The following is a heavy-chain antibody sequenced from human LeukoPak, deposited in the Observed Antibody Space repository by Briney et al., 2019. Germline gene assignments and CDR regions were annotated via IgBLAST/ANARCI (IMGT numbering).Heavy chain of an antibody. J-gene: IGHJ3*01. CDR2: MSSSGTTI. V-gene: IGHV3-48*03. D-gene: IGHD1-1*01. CDR1: GFSISSYE. CDR3: AREQRQEGGGSAFDF. Sequence: PGGSLRLSCAASGFSISSYEMNWVRQAPGKGLEWVSYMSSSGTTINYADTVKGRFTFSRDNAKNSLYLQMNSLRAEDTAVYFWAREQRQEGGGSAFDFGGQGTMVTVS.